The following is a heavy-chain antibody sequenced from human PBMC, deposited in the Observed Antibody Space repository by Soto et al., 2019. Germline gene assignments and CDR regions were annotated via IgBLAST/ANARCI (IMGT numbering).Heavy chain of an antibody. J-gene: IGHJ4*02. Sequence: SETLSLTCTVSGGSISSSSYYWGWIRQPPGKGLEWIGSIYYSGSTYYNPSLKSRVTISVDTSKNQFSLKLSSVTAADTAVYYCARISHPGLIVVVPAAMSFDYWGQGTLVTVSS. D-gene: IGHD2-2*01. CDR3: ARISHPGLIVVVPAAMSFDY. V-gene: IGHV4-39*01. CDR1: GGSISSSSYY. CDR2: IYYSGST.